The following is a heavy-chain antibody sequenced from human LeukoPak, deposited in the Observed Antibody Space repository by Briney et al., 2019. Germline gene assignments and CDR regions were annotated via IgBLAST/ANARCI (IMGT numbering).Heavy chain of an antibody. CDR2: INAGNGDT. V-gene: IGHV1-3*01. CDR3: ARDFISYYGEYTSSGDAFDI. CDR1: GYIFTNYA. J-gene: IGHJ3*02. Sequence: ASVKVSCKASGYIFTNYAMHWVRQAPGQRLEWMGRINAGNGDTKHSQKFQGRVTITRDTSASTVYMELSSLRSDDTAVYYCARDFISYYGEYTSSGDAFDIWGQGTMVTVSS. D-gene: IGHD3-10*01.